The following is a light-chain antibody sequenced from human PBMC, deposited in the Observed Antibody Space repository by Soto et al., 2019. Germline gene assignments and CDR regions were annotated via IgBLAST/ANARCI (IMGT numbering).Light chain of an antibody. V-gene: IGLV2-23*02. CDR1: SSNVGSYNF. CDR3: CSYAGNNTLV. Sequence: QSVLTQPASVSGSPGQSITISCTGTSSNVGSYNFVSWYRQYAGKAPELIIYEVSQRPSTFFNRFSGSKSGNTASLTVSGLQSDDEADYYCCSYAGNNTLVFGGGTKLTVL. CDR2: EVS. J-gene: IGLJ3*02.